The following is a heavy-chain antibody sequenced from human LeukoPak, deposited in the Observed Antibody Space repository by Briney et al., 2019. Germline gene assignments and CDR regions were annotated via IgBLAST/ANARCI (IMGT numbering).Heavy chain of an antibody. CDR1: GFTFSSYG. D-gene: IGHD6-13*01. CDR2: ISYDGSNK. Sequence: GRSLRLSCAASGFTFSSYGMHWVRRAPGKGLEWVAVISYDGSNKYYADSVKGRFTISRDNSKNTLYLQMNSLRAEDTAVYYCAKLIAAAGAFDYWGQGTLVTVSS. J-gene: IGHJ4*02. V-gene: IGHV3-30*18. CDR3: AKLIAAAGAFDY.